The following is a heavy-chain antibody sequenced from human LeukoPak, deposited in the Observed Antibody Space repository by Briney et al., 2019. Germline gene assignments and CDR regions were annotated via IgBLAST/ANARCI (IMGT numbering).Heavy chain of an antibody. V-gene: IGHV3-30-3*02. D-gene: IGHD3-16*01. CDR2: ISYDGSNK. CDR3: AKSQQVLKPDYDY. J-gene: IGHJ4*02. Sequence: GRSLRLSCAASGFTFSSYAMHWVRQAPGKGLEWVAVISYDGSNKYYADSVKGRFTISRDNSKNTLNLQMNSLRDEDTAVYYCAKSQQVLKPDYDYWGQGTLVTVSS. CDR1: GFTFSSYA.